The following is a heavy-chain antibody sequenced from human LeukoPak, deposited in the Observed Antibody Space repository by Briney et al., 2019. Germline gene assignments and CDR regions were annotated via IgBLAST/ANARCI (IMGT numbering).Heavy chain of an antibody. CDR1: GFTFSSYG. CDR2: IWNDGSNK. V-gene: IGHV3-33*01. CDR3: AREAITNQNNGMDV. D-gene: IGHD1-14*01. Sequence: GGSLRLSCAASGFTFSSYGMQWVRQAPGRGLEWVAVIWNDGSNKYYADSVKGRFTISRDNSKNTVYLQMNSLRAEDTAVYYCAREAITNQNNGMDVWGQGTTVTVSS. J-gene: IGHJ6*02.